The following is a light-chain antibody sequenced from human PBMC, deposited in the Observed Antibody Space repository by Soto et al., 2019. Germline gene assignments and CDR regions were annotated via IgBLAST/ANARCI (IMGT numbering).Light chain of an antibody. CDR3: SSYAGSYTWV. J-gene: IGLJ3*02. CDR1: SSDVGGYNY. Sequence: QSALTQPRSVSGSPGQSVTISCTGTSSDVGGYNYVSWYQQHPGKAPKLMIYYVSKRPSGVPDRFSGSKSGNTASLTISGLQAEDEADHYCSSYAGSYTWVIGGGTKLTVL. CDR2: YVS. V-gene: IGLV2-11*01.